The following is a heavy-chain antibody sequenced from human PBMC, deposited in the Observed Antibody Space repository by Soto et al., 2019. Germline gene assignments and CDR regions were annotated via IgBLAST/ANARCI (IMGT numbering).Heavy chain of an antibody. Sequence: QAQIVQSGAEVKKPGASITVSCKASGYKFTGYGISWVRQAPGQGLEWMGWISAYTGNTNYAQKFQGRVSRTIDKSKNTAHMVLRSLRSDATAVYYCARDRVQGVVTAHYNGIDVWGLGTTVTVSS. CDR3: ARDRVQGVVTAHYNGIDV. CDR1: GYKFTGYG. J-gene: IGHJ6*02. D-gene: IGHD3-22*01. CDR2: ISAYTGNT. V-gene: IGHV1-18*01.